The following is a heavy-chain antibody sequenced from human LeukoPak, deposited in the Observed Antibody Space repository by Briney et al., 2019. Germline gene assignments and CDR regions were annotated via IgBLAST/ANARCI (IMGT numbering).Heavy chain of an antibody. CDR3: ARDATTEPGTVYMDV. D-gene: IGHD6-13*01. CDR1: GFTFSDYE. V-gene: IGHV3-48*03. Sequence: GGSLRLSCAASGFTFSDYEMNWVRQAPGKGLEWILHISTSGSIIHYADSVKGRFTISRDNAKNSLYLQMNSLRAEDTALYFCARDATTEPGTVYMDVWGKGTTVSISS. J-gene: IGHJ6*03. CDR2: ISTSGSII.